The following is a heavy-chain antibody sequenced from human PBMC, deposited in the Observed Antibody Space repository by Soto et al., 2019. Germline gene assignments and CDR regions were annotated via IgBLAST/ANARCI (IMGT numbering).Heavy chain of an antibody. Sequence: VQLLESGGGLAQPGGSLRLSCAASGFTFSTYTMAWVRQAPGRGPEWVAGVSQDGTAHYAESVKGRFTISRDNSRDTVYLQMITLRGEDTAVYYCAKDMRADGVWDFDYWGQGTLVTVSS. D-gene: IGHD4-17*01. CDR1: GFTFSTYT. V-gene: IGHV3-23*01. CDR3: AKDMRADGVWDFDY. J-gene: IGHJ4*02. CDR2: VSQDGTA.